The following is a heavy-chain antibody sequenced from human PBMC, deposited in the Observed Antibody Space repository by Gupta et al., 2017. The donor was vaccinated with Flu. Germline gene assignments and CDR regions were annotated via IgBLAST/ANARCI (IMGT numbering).Heavy chain of an antibody. D-gene: IGHD6-19*01. CDR2: IYWNDDK. V-gene: IGHV2-5*01. CDR3: AHRRGGAVAGFYYYYGMDV. J-gene: IGHJ6*02. CDR1: GFSLSTSGVG. Sequence: QITLKESGPTLVKPTQTLTLTCTFSGFSLSTSGVGVGWIRQPPGKALEWLALIYWNDDKRYSPSLKSRLTITKDTSKNQVVLTMTNMDPVDTATYYCAHRRGGAVAGFYYYYGMDVWGQGTTVTVSS.